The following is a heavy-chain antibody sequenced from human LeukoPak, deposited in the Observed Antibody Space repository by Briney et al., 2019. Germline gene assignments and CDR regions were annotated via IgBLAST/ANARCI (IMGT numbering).Heavy chain of an antibody. D-gene: IGHD6-13*01. CDR3: AREGPNSSPFDY. J-gene: IGHJ4*02. Sequence: PSETLSLTCTVSGGSISSYYWSWIRQPAGKGLAWIGRIYTSGSTNYNPSLKSRVTISVDTSKNQFSLKLSSVTAADTAVYYCAREGPNSSPFDYWGQGTLVTVSS. V-gene: IGHV4-4*07. CDR2: IYTSGST. CDR1: GGSISSYY.